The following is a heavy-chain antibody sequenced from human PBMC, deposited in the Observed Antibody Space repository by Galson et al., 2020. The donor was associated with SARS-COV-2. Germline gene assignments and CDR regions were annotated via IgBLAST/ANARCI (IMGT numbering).Heavy chain of an antibody. CDR2: ISWNSGSI. D-gene: IGHD3-10*01. Sequence: GGSLRLSCAASGFTFDDYAMHWVRQAPGKGLEWVSGISWNSGSIGYADSVKGRFTISRDNAKNSLYLQMNSLRAEDTALYYCAKDADSITMILGRGLRYFDLWGRGTLVTVSS. CDR3: AKDADSITMILGRGLRYFDL. CDR1: GFTFDDYA. J-gene: IGHJ2*01. V-gene: IGHV3-9*01.